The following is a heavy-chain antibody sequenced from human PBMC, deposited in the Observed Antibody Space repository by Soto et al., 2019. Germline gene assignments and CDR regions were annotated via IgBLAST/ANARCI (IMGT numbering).Heavy chain of an antibody. CDR1: GYTFTRYG. J-gene: IGHJ6*02. CDR3: AKNGQPPYYYYGLDV. D-gene: IGHD2-8*01. V-gene: IGHV1-18*01. Sequence: GHLVQSEAEVKKSGASVKVSCKASGYTFTRYGISWVRQAPGQGLEWMGWISGYNGDTNYAREFQGRVSMTIDTSTTTAYMELRSLTSDDTAVYYCAKNGQPPYYYYGLDVWGQGTKVTVSS. CDR2: ISGYNGDT.